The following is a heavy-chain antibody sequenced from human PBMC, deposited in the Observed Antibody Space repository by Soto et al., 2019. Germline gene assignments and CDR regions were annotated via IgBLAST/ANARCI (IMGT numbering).Heavy chain of an antibody. CDR2: IYYSGST. Sequence: QVQLQESGPGLVKPSQTLSLTCTVSGGSISSGDYYWSWIRQPPGKGLEWIGYIYYSGSTNYNPSLKSRVTMSVDTSKNQFSLKLSSVTAADTAVYYCARDKPRITRVGYDAFDIWGQGTMVTVSS. D-gene: IGHD3-10*01. CDR3: ARDKPRITRVGYDAFDI. CDR1: GGSISSGDYY. V-gene: IGHV4-30-4*01. J-gene: IGHJ3*02.